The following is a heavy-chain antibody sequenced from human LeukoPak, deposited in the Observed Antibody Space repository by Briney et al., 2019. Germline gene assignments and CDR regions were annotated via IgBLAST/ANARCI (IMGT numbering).Heavy chain of an antibody. CDR2: IYYTGST. Sequence: SETLSLTCAVYGGSFSGYYWSWIRQPPGKGLEWIGNIYYTGSTYYNVSLNSRVTISIDTSKNLFPLRLNSMTAADTAVYYCAKSGGYGLIDKWGQGTLVTVSS. V-gene: IGHV4-34*01. D-gene: IGHD1-26*01. J-gene: IGHJ4*02. CDR1: GGSFSGYY. CDR3: AKSGGYGLIDK.